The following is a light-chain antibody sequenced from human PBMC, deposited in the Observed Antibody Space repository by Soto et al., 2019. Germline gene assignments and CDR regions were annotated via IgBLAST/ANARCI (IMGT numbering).Light chain of an antibody. CDR1: SSDVGGYNY. J-gene: IGLJ2*01. V-gene: IGLV2-8*01. Sequence: QSALTQPPSASGSPGQSVTISFTGTSSDVGGYNYVSWYQQHPGKAPKLMIYEVTKRPSGVPDRFSGSKSGSTASLTVSGLQAEDEADYYCSSYAGSNNYVVFGGGTKLTVL. CDR2: EVT. CDR3: SSYAGSNNYVV.